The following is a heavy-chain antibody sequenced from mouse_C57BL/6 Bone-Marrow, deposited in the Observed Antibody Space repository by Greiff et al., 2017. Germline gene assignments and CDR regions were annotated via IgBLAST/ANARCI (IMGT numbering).Heavy chain of an antibody. CDR2: IDPNCGGT. Sequence: QVQLQQPGAELVKPGASVKLSCKASGYTFTSYWMHWVKQRPGRGLEWIGRIDPNCGGTKYNEKFKSKATLTVDKPSSTAYMQLISLTSEVTAVYYCARSYYSNHYYDYWGQGTTLTVAS. J-gene: IGHJ2*01. CDR1: GYTFTSYW. V-gene: IGHV1-72*01. D-gene: IGHD2-5*01. CDR3: ARSYYSNHYYDY.